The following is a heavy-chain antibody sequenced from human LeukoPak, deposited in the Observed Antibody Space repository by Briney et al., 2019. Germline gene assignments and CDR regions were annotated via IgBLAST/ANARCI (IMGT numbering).Heavy chain of an antibody. J-gene: IGHJ6*03. CDR2: INTDGSST. CDR1: GFTFSSYW. CDR3: ARDHRVRGVIDHQSKYYYYMDV. D-gene: IGHD3-10*01. V-gene: IGHV3-74*01. Sequence: GGSLRLSCAASGFTFSSYWMHWVRQAPGKGLVWVSRINTDGSSTSYADSVKGRFTISRDNAKNTLYLQMNSLRAEDTAVYYCARDHRVRGVIDHQSKYYYYMDVWGKGTTVTVSS.